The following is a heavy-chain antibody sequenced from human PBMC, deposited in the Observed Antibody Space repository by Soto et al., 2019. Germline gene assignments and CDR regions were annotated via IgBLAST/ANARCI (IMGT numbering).Heavy chain of an antibody. D-gene: IGHD1-26*01. CDR1: GGTFSSYA. V-gene: IGHV1-69*01. J-gene: IGHJ4*02. Sequence: QVQLVQSGAEVKKPGSSVKVSCKASGGTFSSYAISWVRQAPGQGLEWMGGIIPMLGTVKDAQKFQGRVTITVDESTSTAYMELSNLRSEDTAVYYCARNLVIGGSYSMGLNYFDYWGQGTLVTVSS. CDR2: IIPMLGTV. CDR3: ARNLVIGGSYSMGLNYFDY.